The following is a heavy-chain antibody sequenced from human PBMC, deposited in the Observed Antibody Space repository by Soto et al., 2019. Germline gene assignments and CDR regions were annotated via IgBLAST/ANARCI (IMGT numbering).Heavy chain of an antibody. CDR1: GFTFSSYG. V-gene: IGHV3-30*18. CDR2: ISYDGSNK. D-gene: IGHD3-16*01. CDR3: AKYWGTYYILENRGYFYY. Sequence: QVQLVESGGGVVQPGRSLRLSCAASGFTFSSYGMHWVRQAPGTGLEWVAVISYDGSNKYYEDYVKCRFTMYSDNSKNPLYLQMNRLRAEDTAVYYRAKYWGTYYILENRGYFYYWGQGTLVTVSS. J-gene: IGHJ4*02.